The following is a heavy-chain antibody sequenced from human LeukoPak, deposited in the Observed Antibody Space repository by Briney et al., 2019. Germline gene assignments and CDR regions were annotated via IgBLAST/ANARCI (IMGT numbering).Heavy chain of an antibody. D-gene: IGHD3-22*01. Sequence: GESLKISCKGSGYSFTSYWIGWVRLMPEKGLEWMGIIYPGDSDTRYSPSFQGQVTISADKSISTAYLQWSSLKASDTAMYYCARRSYYDSSGYRYFDYWGQGTLVTVSS. CDR3: ARRSYYDSSGYRYFDY. CDR2: IYPGDSDT. J-gene: IGHJ4*02. V-gene: IGHV5-51*01. CDR1: GYSFTSYW.